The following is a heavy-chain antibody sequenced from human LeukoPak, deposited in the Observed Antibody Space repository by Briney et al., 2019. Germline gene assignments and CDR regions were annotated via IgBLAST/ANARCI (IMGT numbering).Heavy chain of an antibody. CDR2: IYYSGST. D-gene: IGHD2-15*01. J-gene: IGHJ4*02. Sequence: SETLSLTCTVSGGSISSHYWSWIRQPPGKGLEWIGYIYYSGSTNYKPSLKSRVTISVDTSKNQFSLKLSSVTAADTAVYYCARESIVVVVAATRDSYFDYWGQGTLVTVSS. V-gene: IGHV4-59*11. CDR3: ARESIVVVVAATRDSYFDY. CDR1: GGSISSHY.